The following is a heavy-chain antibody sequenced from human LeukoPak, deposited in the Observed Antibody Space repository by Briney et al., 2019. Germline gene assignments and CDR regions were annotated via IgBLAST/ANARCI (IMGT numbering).Heavy chain of an antibody. CDR3: ARGRVSSSTWYSTYYYYFYMDV. J-gene: IGHJ6*03. CDR1: DYSITMYY. D-gene: IGHD1-1*01. V-gene: IGHV4-59*01. CDR2: VDHNGST. Sequence: SETLSLTCSVSDYSITMYYWTWIRQPPGKGLEWIGYVDHNGSTNFNPSLNGRVSISRDTSKNLFSLRLRSVTAADTAVYFCARGRVSSSTWYSTYYYYFYMDVWGKGTTVTVSS.